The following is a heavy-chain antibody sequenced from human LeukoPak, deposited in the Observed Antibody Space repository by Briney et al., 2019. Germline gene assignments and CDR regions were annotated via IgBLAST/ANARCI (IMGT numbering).Heavy chain of an antibody. CDR1: GFTFTGYA. Sequence: PGGSLRLSCAASGFTFTGYAMSWVRQAPGKGLEWVSAISGSGHSTDYADSVKGRFTISRDNSKNTLYLQMNSLRAEDTAVYYCAIGVDTAMVPLIYWGQGTLVTVSS. J-gene: IGHJ4*02. CDR3: AIGVDTAMVPLIY. CDR2: ISGSGHST. V-gene: IGHV3-23*01. D-gene: IGHD5-18*01.